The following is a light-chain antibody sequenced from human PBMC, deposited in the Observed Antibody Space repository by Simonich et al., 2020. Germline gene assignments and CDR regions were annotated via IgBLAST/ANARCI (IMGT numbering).Light chain of an antibody. Sequence: DIVMTQSPDSLAVSLGERATIKCKSSQSVLYSSNNKHYLAWYQQKPGQPPKLLIYWASTRESVVPDRCSGSGSGTDFTLTISSLQAEDVAVYYCQQYYSTPPITFGPGTKVDIK. CDR3: QQYYSTPPIT. CDR2: WAS. V-gene: IGKV4-1*01. CDR1: QSVLYSSNNKHY. J-gene: IGKJ3*01.